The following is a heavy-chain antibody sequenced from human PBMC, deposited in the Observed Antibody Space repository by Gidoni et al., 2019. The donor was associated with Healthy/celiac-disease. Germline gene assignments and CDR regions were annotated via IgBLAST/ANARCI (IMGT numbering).Heavy chain of an antibody. D-gene: IGHD1-26*01. V-gene: IGHV3-33*01. CDR3: ARDVIGGSYSADY. Sequence: QVQLVESGGGVVQPGRSLRLSCAASGLTFSSYGMHWVRQAPGKGLEWVAVIWYDGSNKDYADSVKGRFTISRDNSKNTLYLQMNSLRAEDTAVYYCARDVIGGSYSADYWGQGTLVTVSS. J-gene: IGHJ4*02. CDR1: GLTFSSYG. CDR2: IWYDGSNK.